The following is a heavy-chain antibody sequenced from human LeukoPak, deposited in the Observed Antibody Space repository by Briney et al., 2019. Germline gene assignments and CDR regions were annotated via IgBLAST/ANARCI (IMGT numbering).Heavy chain of an antibody. CDR2: IWYDGSNK. CDR1: GFTFSSYG. Sequence: SGGSLRLSCAASGFTFSSYGMHWVRQAPGKGLEWVAVIWYDGSNKYYADSVKGRFTISRDNSKNTLYLQMNSLRAEDTAVYYCAKVGSGSYYKPHLDCWGQGTLVTVSS. CDR3: AKVGSGSYYKPHLDC. J-gene: IGHJ4*02. V-gene: IGHV3-33*06. D-gene: IGHD3-10*01.